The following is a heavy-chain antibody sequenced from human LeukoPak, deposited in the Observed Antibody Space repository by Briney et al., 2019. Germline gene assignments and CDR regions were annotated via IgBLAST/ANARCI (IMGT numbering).Heavy chain of an antibody. V-gene: IGHV3-33*06. Sequence: PGRSLRLSCAASGFTFSSYGMHWVRQAPGKGLEWVAVIWYDGSNKYYGDSVKGRFTISRDISKNTLSLQMNSLRAEDTAVYYCAKGVEMTTTSFDYWGQGTLVTVSS. CDR3: AKGVEMTTTSFDY. CDR1: GFTFSSYG. D-gene: IGHD5-24*01. CDR2: IWYDGSNK. J-gene: IGHJ4*02.